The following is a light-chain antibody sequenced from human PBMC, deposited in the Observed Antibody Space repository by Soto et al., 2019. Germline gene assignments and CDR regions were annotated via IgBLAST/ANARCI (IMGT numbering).Light chain of an antibody. J-gene: IGKJ4*01. Sequence: EIVMTQSPATLSVAPGERATLSCRASQSVSSDLAWYQHKPGQAPRLLIYGASTRAPGIPARFSGSGSGTDFTLTISSLEPEDFAVYYCQQRSNWPLTFGGGTKVDIK. CDR2: GAS. V-gene: IGKV3-11*01. CDR3: QQRSNWPLT. CDR1: QSVSSD.